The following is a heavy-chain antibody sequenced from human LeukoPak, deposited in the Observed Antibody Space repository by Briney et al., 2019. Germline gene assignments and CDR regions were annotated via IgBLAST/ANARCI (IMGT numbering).Heavy chain of an antibody. J-gene: IGHJ4*02. V-gene: IGHV1-2*02. CDR1: GYTFTGYN. CDR2: RNPKNGDI. Sequence: ASVKVSCKASGYTFTGYNMHWVRQAPGQGLEWMGWRNPKNGDISYAQKFQGRVTMTRDTSISTAYMELSRLTYDDTAVYFCLRDVHNWNDDYWGQGTLVTVSS. D-gene: IGHD1-1*01. CDR3: LRDVHNWNDDY.